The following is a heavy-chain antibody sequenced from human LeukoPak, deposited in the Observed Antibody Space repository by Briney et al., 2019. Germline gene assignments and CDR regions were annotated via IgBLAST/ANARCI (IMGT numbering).Heavy chain of an antibody. CDR1: GFTFDDYG. CDR3: ASHPPAGYSSSWYSRRAFDI. CDR2: ISGSGGST. V-gene: IGHV3-23*01. J-gene: IGHJ3*02. Sequence: GGSLRLSCAASGFTFDDYGMSWVRQAPGKGLEWVSAISGSGGSTYYADSVKGRFTISRDNSKNTLYLQMNSLRAEDTAVYYCASHPPAGYSSSWYSRRAFDIWGQGTMVTVSS. D-gene: IGHD6-13*01.